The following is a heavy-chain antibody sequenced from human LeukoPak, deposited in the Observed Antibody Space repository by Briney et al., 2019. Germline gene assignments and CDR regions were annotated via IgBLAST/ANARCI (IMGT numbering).Heavy chain of an antibody. CDR3: ERALYDSAVYFDY. CDR2: INPNSGGT. CDR1: GYTFTGYY. D-gene: IGHD5/OR15-5a*01. Sequence: GASVKVSCKASGYTFTGYYMHWVRQAPGQGLEWMGWINPNSGGTNYAQKFQGWVTMTRDTSISTAYMELSRLRSDDTAVYYCERALYDSAVYFDYWGQGTLVTVSS. V-gene: IGHV1-2*04. J-gene: IGHJ4*02.